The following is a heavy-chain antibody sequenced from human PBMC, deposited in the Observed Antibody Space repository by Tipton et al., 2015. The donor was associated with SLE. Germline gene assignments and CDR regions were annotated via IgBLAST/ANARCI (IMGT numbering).Heavy chain of an antibody. CDR1: GVSISSDSYY. V-gene: IGHV4-61*02. Sequence: TLSLTCTVSGVSISSDSYYWNWIRQPAGKGLEWIGRVYTSGSPYYNPSLQSRVVMSMDKSKNQFSLKLTAVTAADTAVYYCARGGVGGYDYFDFWGQGTLVTVSS. CDR2: VYTSGSP. D-gene: IGHD5-12*01. CDR3: ARGGVGGYDYFDF. J-gene: IGHJ4*02.